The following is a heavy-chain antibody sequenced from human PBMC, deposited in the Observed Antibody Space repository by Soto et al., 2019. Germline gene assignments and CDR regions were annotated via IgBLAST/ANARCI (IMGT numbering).Heavy chain of an antibody. J-gene: IGHJ4*02. D-gene: IGHD1-1*01. CDR3: ARHGKFSSMTNYFDS. Sequence: RGESLNISCKGSGYSFTTYWIAWVRQMPGKGLECMGIIYPGDSDTRYSPSFQGQVTISVDKSISTAYLQWSSLRASDTAIYYCARHGKFSSMTNYFDSWGQGALVTVSS. V-gene: IGHV5-51*01. CDR2: IYPGDSDT. CDR1: GYSFTTYW.